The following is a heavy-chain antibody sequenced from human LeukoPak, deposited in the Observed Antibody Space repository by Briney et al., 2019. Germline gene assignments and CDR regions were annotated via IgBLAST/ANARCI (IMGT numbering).Heavy chain of an antibody. J-gene: IGHJ4*02. CDR2: IHHRGTT. CDR3: VSVTYNGYQHFDN. V-gene: IGHV4-39*07. CDR1: GGSIRTNTYY. Sequence: SETLSLTCTVSGGSIRTNTYYWGWVRQPPGEGLEWIGEIHHRGTTYYLPSLKSRVTMSVDTSKNHFSLELSSVSAADTAVYYCVSVTYNGYQHFDNWGQGILVIVSS. D-gene: IGHD5-18*01.